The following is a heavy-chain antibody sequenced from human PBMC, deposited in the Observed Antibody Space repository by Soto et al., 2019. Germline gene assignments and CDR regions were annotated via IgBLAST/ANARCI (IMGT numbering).Heavy chain of an antibody. D-gene: IGHD3-16*01. CDR1: GFIFGDYA. V-gene: IGHV3-23*02. CDR3: AKVAGGLGYFDL. Sequence: PGGSLRLSCVASGFIFGDYAMTWVRKAPGKGLEWVATISASGGNIEYRDSLKGRFTISRDNSTKKLYLQLNGLTADDTAVHFCAKVAGGLGYFDLWGRGTLVTVSS. CDR2: ISASGGNI. J-gene: IGHJ2*01.